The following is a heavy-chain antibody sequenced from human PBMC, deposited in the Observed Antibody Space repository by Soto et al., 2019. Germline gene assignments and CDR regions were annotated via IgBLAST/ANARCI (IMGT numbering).Heavy chain of an antibody. D-gene: IGHD3-10*01. Sequence: GGSLRLSCAASGFTFSSYAMSWVRQAPGKGLEWVSAISGSGGSTYYADSVKGRFTISRDNSKNTLYLQMNSLRAEDTAVYYCAKDRNRSWKVRGTNYAFDIWGQGTMVTVSS. CDR3: AKDRNRSWKVRGTNYAFDI. CDR1: GFTFSSYA. V-gene: IGHV3-23*01. CDR2: ISGSGGST. J-gene: IGHJ3*02.